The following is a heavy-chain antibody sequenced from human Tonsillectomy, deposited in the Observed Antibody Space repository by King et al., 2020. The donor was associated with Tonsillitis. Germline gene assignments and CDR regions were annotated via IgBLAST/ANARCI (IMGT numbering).Heavy chain of an antibody. D-gene: IGHD1-26*01. CDR2: IYLDDDK. CDR3: AHSGRTHTSLFDY. CDR1: GFSLSTSGVG. Sequence: TLKESGPTLVKPTQTLTLTCTFSGFSLSTSGVGVGWMRQPPGNALEWLSLIYLDDDKRFSPSLQSRLPITKDTSKNQVVLTLTNMDPLDTATYYCAHSGRTHTSLFDYCGQGTLVTVSS. J-gene: IGHJ4*02. V-gene: IGHV2-5*02.